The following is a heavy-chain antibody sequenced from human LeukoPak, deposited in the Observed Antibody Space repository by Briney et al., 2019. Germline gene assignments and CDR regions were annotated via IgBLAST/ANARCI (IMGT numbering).Heavy chain of an antibody. CDR2: IYSGGST. V-gene: IGHV3-53*01. CDR3: SGHGSSSY. Sequence: AGGSLRLSCAASGFTVSSNYMSWVRQAPGKGLEWVSVIYSGGSTYYADSVKGRFTISRDDSKNTLYLQMNSLRAEDTALYYASGHGSSSYWGQGTLVAVSS. J-gene: IGHJ4*02. CDR1: GFTVSSNY. D-gene: IGHD6-13*01.